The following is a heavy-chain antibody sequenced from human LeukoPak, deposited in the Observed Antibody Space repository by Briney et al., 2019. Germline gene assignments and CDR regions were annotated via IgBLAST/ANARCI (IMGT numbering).Heavy chain of an antibody. CDR1: GGSISSYY. CDR2: IYYSGST. CDR3: ARGREYYDFWSGYYFDP. V-gene: IGHV4-59*01. Sequence: SETLSLTCTVSGGSISSYYWSWIRQPPGKGLEWIGYIYYSGSTNYNPSLKSRVTISVDTSKNQFSLKLSSVTAADTAVYYCARGREYYDFWSGYYFDPWGQGTLVTVSS. J-gene: IGHJ5*02. D-gene: IGHD3-3*01.